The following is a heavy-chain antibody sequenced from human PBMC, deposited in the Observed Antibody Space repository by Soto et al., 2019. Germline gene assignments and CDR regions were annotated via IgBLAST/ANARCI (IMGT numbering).Heavy chain of an antibody. CDR1: GFTVSSNY. J-gene: IGHJ6*02. V-gene: IGHV3-53*01. Sequence: GGSLRLSCAASGFTVSSNYMSWVRQAPGKGLEWVSIIYSGGNTYYADFVKGRFTISRDISQNTLYLEMNSLRAEDTAVYYCARDSVAGGYYYYYGLDVWGQGTTVTVSS. CDR2: IYSGGNT. D-gene: IGHD2-15*01. CDR3: ARDSVAGGYYYYYGLDV.